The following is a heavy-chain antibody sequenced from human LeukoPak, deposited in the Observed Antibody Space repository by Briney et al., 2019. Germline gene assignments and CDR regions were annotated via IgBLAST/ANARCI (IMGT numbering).Heavy chain of an antibody. CDR3: ARGFGSGYHYCFDN. CDR2: INPNSGGT. J-gene: IGHJ4*02. D-gene: IGHD3-22*01. CDR1: GYTFTGYY. V-gene: IGHV1-2*02. Sequence: ASVKVSCKASGYTFTGYYMHWVRQAPGQGLEWMGWINPNSGGTNYAQKFQGRVTMTRDTSISTAYMELSGLRSDDSAVYYCARGFGSGYHYCFDNWGQGTLVTVSS.